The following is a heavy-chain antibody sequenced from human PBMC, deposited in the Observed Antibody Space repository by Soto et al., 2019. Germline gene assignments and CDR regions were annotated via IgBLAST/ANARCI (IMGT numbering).Heavy chain of an antibody. V-gene: IGHV4-59*01. D-gene: IGHD3-3*01. Sequence: SETLSLTCTVSGGSISSYYWSWIRQPPGKGLEWIGYIYYSGSTNYNPSLKSRVTISVDTSKNQFSLKLSSVTAADTAVYYCARVQFLEWLFDYYGMDVWGQGTTVTVSS. CDR3: ARVQFLEWLFDYYGMDV. J-gene: IGHJ6*02. CDR2: IYYSGST. CDR1: GGSISSYY.